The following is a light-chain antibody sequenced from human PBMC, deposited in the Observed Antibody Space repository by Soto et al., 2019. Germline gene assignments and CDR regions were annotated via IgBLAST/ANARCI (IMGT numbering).Light chain of an antibody. J-gene: IGKJ5*01. Sequence: EIVLTQSPATLSLSPGERGTLSCRASQSVSSYLVWYQQKPGQAPXLLIYDVSDRATGIPARFSGSGSGTEFTLTINSLEPEDFAVYYCQQRNVWPPITFGQGTRLEIK. CDR3: QQRNVWPPIT. CDR1: QSVSSY. CDR2: DVS. V-gene: IGKV3-11*01.